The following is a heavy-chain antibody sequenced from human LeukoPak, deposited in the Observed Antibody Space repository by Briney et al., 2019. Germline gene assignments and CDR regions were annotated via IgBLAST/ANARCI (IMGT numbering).Heavy chain of an antibody. CDR2: IYYSGST. D-gene: IGHD6-19*01. Sequence: SQTLSLTCTVSGGSISSGGYYWRWIRQHPGKGLEWIGYIYYSGSTYYNPSLKSRVTISVDTSKNQFSLKLSSVTAADTAVYYCARHGSGWYEYYFDYWGQGTLVTVSS. CDR1: GGSISSGGYY. V-gene: IGHV4-31*03. J-gene: IGHJ4*02. CDR3: ARHGSGWYEYYFDY.